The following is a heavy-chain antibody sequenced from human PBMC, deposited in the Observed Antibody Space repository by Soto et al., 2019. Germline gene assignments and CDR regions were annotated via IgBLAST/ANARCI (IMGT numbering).Heavy chain of an antibody. Sequence: QVQLVESGGGVVQPGRSLRLSCAASGFTFSSYGMHWVRQAPGKGLEWVAVISYDGSNKYYADSVKGRFTISRDNSKNMLYLQMNSLRAEDTAVYYCAKLVGRGVIYYYGMDVWGQGTTVTVSS. V-gene: IGHV3-30*18. CDR3: AKLVGRGVIYYYGMDV. J-gene: IGHJ6*02. D-gene: IGHD3-10*01. CDR2: ISYDGSNK. CDR1: GFTFSSYG.